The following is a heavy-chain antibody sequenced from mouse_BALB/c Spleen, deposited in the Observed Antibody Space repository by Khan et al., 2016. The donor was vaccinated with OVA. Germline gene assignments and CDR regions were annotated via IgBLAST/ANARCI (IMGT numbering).Heavy chain of an antibody. CDR3: ARAYYGNYREAMDY. V-gene: IGHV2-6-7*01. D-gene: IGHD2-10*01. J-gene: IGHJ4*01. CDR2: IWGDGNT. Sequence: QVQLKESGPGLVAPSQSLSITCTVSGFSLTGYGVNWVRQPPGKGLEWLGMIWGDGNTDYNSALKSRLSISTDNSKSQVFLKMNSLQTDDTAMYYCARAYYGNYREAMDYWGQGTSVTVSS. CDR1: GFSLTGYG.